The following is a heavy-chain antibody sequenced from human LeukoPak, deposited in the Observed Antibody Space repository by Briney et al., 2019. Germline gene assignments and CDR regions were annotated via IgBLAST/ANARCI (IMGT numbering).Heavy chain of an antibody. D-gene: IGHD3-16*01. CDR3: ARDLGSYGWGNHFDY. J-gene: IGHJ4*02. CDR2: ISYDGNYN. CDR1: GFTFSDHA. Sequence: PGRSLRLSCAASGFTFSDHAMHWVRQAPGKGLEWLGVISYDGNYNHYPDSVKGRFTVSRDNSKNTVYLHMNSLKPEDTAVYYCARDLGSYGWGNHFDYWGQGTLVTVSS. V-gene: IGHV3-30-3*01.